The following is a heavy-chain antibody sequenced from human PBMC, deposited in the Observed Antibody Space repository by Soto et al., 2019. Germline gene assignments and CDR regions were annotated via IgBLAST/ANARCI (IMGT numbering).Heavy chain of an antibody. V-gene: IGHV3-7*03. Sequence: EVQLVESGGGLVQPGGSLRLSCAASGFTFSNYWMSWVRQAPGRGLEWVANINQDATRQSYVDSVEGRFSISRDNAKNSIYLQMSNLRVDDTAVYYCARVGLFDGNKPITLEFWGQGTLVTVSS. J-gene: IGHJ4*02. CDR3: ARVGLFDGNKPITLEF. CDR1: GFTFSNYW. CDR2: INQDATRQ.